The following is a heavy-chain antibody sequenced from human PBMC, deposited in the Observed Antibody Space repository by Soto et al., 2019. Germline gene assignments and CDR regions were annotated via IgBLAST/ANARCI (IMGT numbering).Heavy chain of an antibody. J-gene: IGHJ4*02. Sequence: VPLVQSEAEVKNPGASVQVSCKASGYNFRNYGIHWVRQAPGQGLEWMGWISTYNGKTAYVQKFQDRVTMTTDTSTNTAYMELRSLRSDDTALYYCTTGDNMGYDQPLVHWGQGTLVTVSS. CDR3: TTGDNMGYDQPLVH. CDR1: GYNFRNYG. CDR2: ISTYNGKT. V-gene: IGHV1-18*01. D-gene: IGHD6-13*01.